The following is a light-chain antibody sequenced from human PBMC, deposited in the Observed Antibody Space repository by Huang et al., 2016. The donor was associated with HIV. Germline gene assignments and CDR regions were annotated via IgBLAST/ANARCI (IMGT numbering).Light chain of an antibody. CDR1: QSVSTW. Sequence: DIQMTQSPSILSASVGDRVTITCRASQSVSTWLAWYQQKPGHPPKRLIYKSSNLESGVPSRFSGSGSGTEFTLTISSLQPDDFATYYCQQYNTFWTFGQGTKV. CDR3: QQYNTFWT. CDR2: KSS. V-gene: IGKV1-5*03. J-gene: IGKJ1*01.